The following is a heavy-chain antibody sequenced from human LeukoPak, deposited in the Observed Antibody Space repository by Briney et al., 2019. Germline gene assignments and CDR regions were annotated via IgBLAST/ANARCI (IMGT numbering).Heavy chain of an antibody. CDR2: INPNSGGT. CDR3: ARAGSRRYYMDV. J-gene: IGHJ6*03. V-gene: IGHV1-2*02. CDR1: GYTFTCYY. Sequence: ASVKVSCKASGYTFTCYYMHWVRQPPGQGLEWMGWINPNSGGTNYAQKFQGRVTMTRDTSISTAYMELSRLRSDDTAVYYCARAGSRRYYMDVWGKGTTVTISS. D-gene: IGHD3-10*01.